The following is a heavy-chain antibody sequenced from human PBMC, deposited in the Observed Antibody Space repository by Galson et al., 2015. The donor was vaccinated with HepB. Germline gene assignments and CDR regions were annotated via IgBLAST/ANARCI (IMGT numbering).Heavy chain of an antibody. CDR2: INPNSGGT. CDR1: GYTFTGYY. V-gene: IGHV1-2*04. Sequence: SVKVSCKASGYTFTGYYMHWVRQAPGQGLEWMGWINPNSGGTNYAQKFQGWVTMTRVTSISTAYMELSRLRSDDTAVYYCARDRGDWDAFDIWGQGAMVTVSS. CDR3: ARDRGDWDAFDI. J-gene: IGHJ3*02. D-gene: IGHD3-10*01.